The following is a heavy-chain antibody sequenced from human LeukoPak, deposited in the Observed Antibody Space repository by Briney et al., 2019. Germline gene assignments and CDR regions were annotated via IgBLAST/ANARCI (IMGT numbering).Heavy chain of an antibody. D-gene: IGHD3-10*01. CDR1: GFTFSSYA. CDR3: ARKKTRGLDY. Sequence: GGSLRLSCAASGFTFSSYAMNWVRQAPGKGLEWIAYISDSGSAIYYADSVKGRLTISRDNAKNSLYLQMNSLRAEDTAIYYCARKKTRGLDYWGQGTLVTVSS. V-gene: IGHV3-48*03. CDR2: ISDSGSAI. J-gene: IGHJ4*02.